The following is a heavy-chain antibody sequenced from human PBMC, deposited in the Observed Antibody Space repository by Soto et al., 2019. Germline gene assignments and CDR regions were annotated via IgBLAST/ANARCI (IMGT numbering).Heavy chain of an antibody. D-gene: IGHD2-15*01. V-gene: IGHV4-31*03. Sequence: QVQLQESGPGLVKPSQTLSLTYTVSGSSISSGSYYWSWIRQHPGKGLEWIGYIYHRGSTYYNPSLKSRATISLDTSKNQFSLKLSSVTAADTAVYYCARDYMAVVDWGQGTLVTVSS. CDR2: IYHRGST. J-gene: IGHJ4*02. CDR3: ARDYMAVVD. CDR1: GSSISSGSYY.